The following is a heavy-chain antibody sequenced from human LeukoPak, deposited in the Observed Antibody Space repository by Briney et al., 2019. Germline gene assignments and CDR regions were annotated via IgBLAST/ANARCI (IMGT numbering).Heavy chain of an antibody. J-gene: IGHJ4*02. V-gene: IGHV4-59*13. CDR3: TRLPPFTAFFDF. D-gene: IGHD5-18*01. CDR2: VYHTGST. Sequence: WETLSLTCSVSGASITSYYWTWIRQFPGKGLEWIGYVYHTGSTNYNPSLRSRVTISIDTSKSQFSLNLNSETAADTAIYYCTRLPPFTAFFDFWGPGILVSVSS. CDR1: GASITSYY.